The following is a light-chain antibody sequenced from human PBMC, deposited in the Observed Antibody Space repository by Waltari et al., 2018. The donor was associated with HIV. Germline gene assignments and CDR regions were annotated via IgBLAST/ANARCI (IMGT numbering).Light chain of an antibody. CDR3: SSYTDFNTPHV. V-gene: IGLV2-8*01. Sequence: QSALTQPPSASGSLGQSVTISCTVTSTDISGYVYVSRYQQHPGKAPKLLIYEVNKRPSGVPDRFSASRSDNRASLTVSGLQYEDEAEYYCSSYTDFNTPHVFGTGTKVTVL. CDR1: STDISGYVY. CDR2: EVN. J-gene: IGLJ1*01.